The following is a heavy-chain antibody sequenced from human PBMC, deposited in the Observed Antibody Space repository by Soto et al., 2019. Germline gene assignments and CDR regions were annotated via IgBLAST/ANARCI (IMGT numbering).Heavy chain of an antibody. Sequence: GASVKVSCKASGYSFTSYDVNWVRQATEQGLEWMGWMNPNNGNTAFAEKLQGRVTMTTDTSTSTAYMELRSLRSDDTAVYYCARNLGIAARLGFLFDPWGQGTLVTVSS. J-gene: IGHJ5*02. V-gene: IGHV1-8*01. CDR3: ARNLGIAARLGFLFDP. CDR2: MNPNNGNT. D-gene: IGHD6-6*01. CDR1: GYSFTSYD.